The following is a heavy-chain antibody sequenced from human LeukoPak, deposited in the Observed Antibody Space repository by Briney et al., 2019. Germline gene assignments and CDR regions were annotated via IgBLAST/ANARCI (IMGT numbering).Heavy chain of an antibody. CDR3: AKDLHRPRYYDSSGYYYVEDY. V-gene: IGHV3-23*01. CDR1: GFTFSSYA. J-gene: IGHJ4*02. Sequence: GGSLRLSCAASGFTFSSYAMSWVRQAPGKGLEWVSAISGSGGSTYYADSVKGRFTISRDNSKNTLYLQMNSLRAEDTAVYYCAKDLHRPRYYDSSGYYYVEDYWGQGTLVTVSS. D-gene: IGHD3-22*01. CDR2: ISGSGGST.